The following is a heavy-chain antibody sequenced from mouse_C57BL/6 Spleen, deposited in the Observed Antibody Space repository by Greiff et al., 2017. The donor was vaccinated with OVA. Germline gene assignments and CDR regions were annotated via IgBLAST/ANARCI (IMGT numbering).Heavy chain of an antibody. J-gene: IGHJ3*01. CDR2: IRLKSDNYAT. CDR3: TGLFFAY. V-gene: IGHV6-3*01. D-gene: IGHD6-5*01. Sequence: EVKLMESGGGLVQPGGSMKLSCVASGFTFSNYWMNWVRQSPEKGLEWVAQIRLKSDNYATHYAESVKGRFTISRDDSKSSVYLQMNILKAEDTGIYYCTGLFFAYWGQGTLVTVSA. CDR1: GFTFSNYW.